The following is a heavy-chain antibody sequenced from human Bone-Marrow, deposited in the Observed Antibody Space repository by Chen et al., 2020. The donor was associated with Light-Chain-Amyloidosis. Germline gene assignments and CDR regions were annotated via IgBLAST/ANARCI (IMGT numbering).Heavy chain of an antibody. J-gene: IGHJ4*01. CDR2: ISYHGNDK. D-gene: IGHD4-17*01. CDR3: AKDLLPRTVTTLGY. CDR1: GFTFSNYG. Sequence: QMQLVASGGGVVQPGRSLRSPCAASGFTFSNYGMHWVRQAPGKGLEWVAVISYHGNDKYYADSMKGRFTISRDNFKSTLYLQMDSLRAEDTAVYYCAKDLLPRTVTTLGYWGQGTLVSVSS. V-gene: IGHV3-30*18.